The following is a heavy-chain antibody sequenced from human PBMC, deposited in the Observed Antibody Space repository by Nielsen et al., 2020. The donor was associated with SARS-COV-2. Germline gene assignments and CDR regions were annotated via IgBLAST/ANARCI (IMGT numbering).Heavy chain of an antibody. CDR3: ARGLGYGYVY. V-gene: IGHV3-7*01. D-gene: IGHD5-18*01. CDR2: IKQDGSEK. J-gene: IGHJ4*02. CDR1: GFTFSSYG. Sequence: GGSLRLSCAASGFTFSSYGMHWVRQAPGKGLEWVANIKQDGSEKYYVDSVKGRFTISRDNAKNSLYLQMNSLRAEDTAVYYCARGLGYGYVYWGQGTLVTVSS.